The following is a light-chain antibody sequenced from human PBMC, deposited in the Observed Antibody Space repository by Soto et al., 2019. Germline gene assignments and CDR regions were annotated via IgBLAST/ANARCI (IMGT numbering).Light chain of an antibody. J-gene: IGKJ3*01. CDR3: QQYGSSPGT. CDR1: QSVSSSY. Sequence: EIVLTQSPGTLSLSPGERATLSCRASQSVSSSYLAWYQQKPGQAPRLLIYGASSRATVIPDRFSGSGSGTDFTLTISRLEPEDFAVYYCQQYGSSPGTFGPGTNVDIK. V-gene: IGKV3-20*01. CDR2: GAS.